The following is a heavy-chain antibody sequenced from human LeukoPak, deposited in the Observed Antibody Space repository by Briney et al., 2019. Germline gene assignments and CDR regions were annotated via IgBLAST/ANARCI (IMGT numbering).Heavy chain of an antibody. D-gene: IGHD3-10*01. CDR1: GFIFSSYA. V-gene: IGHV3-30*01. CDR2: ISSHGDIT. CDR3: ARDSAYYYDSGSSGPHYFDF. J-gene: IGHJ4*02. Sequence: GGSLRLSCAASGFIFSSYAMHWVPHPPGKGLEWLALISSHGDITYYADSVKGRFTLSRDNSKTTLFLQLNSLRAEDTAVYYCARDSAYYYDSGSSGPHYFDFWGQGTLVTVSS.